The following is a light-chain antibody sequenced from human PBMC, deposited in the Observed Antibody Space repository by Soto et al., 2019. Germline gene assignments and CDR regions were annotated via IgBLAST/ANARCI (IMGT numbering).Light chain of an antibody. J-gene: IGKJ4*01. CDR3: QQRINWPLT. V-gene: IGKV3-11*01. CDR2: DTS. CDR1: QSVSNF. Sequence: EIVLTPSPATLSLSPVKRATLSCRASQSVSNFLAWYQQKAGQAPRLLIYDTSNRAGGIPARFSGSGSGTDFTLTISSLEPEDFAVYYCQQRINWPLTFGGGTKVDIK.